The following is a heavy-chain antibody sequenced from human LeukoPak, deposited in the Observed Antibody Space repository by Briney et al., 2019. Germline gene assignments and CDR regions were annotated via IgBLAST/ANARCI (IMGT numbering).Heavy chain of an antibody. CDR1: GFTFGAYT. J-gene: IGHJ4*02. CDR2: IFSRSESI. CDR3: ARDFLHSSTSRPFDY. V-gene: IGHV3-21*01. Sequence: GGSRRLSCAASGFTFGAYTMNWVRQAPGKGLEWVSCIFSRSESIFYADSVKGRFTVSRDNAKNSLYLQMDSLRAEDTAVYYCARDFLHSSTSRPFDYWGQGTLVTVSS. D-gene: IGHD2-2*01.